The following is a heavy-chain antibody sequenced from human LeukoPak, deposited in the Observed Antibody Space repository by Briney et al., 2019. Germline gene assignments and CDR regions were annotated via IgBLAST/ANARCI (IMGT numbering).Heavy chain of an antibody. V-gene: IGHV1-2*06. Sequence: GASVKVSCKASGYTFTGYYMHWVRQAPGQGLEGMGRINPNSGGTNYAQKFQGRVTMTRDTSISTAYMELSRLRSDDTAVYYCASYHDYGGNPDYWGQGTLVTVSS. CDR2: INPNSGGT. D-gene: IGHD4-23*01. J-gene: IGHJ4*02. CDR1: GYTFTGYY. CDR3: ASYHDYGGNPDY.